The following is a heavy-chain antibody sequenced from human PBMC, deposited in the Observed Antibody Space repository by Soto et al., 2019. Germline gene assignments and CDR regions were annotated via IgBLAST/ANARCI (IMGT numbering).Heavy chain of an antibody. J-gene: IGHJ3*02. D-gene: IGHD3-16*01. Sequence: GESLKSSCDASDYDFTFYWLGWVRQLHGKGLEWMGISYPDDSDTRYSPSFQGQVTISADKSITTAFLQWSSLEASDIGMYYCARHQGEQSAFDIWGQGTMVTVSS. CDR2: SYPDDSDT. CDR1: DYDFTFYW. CDR3: ARHQGEQSAFDI. V-gene: IGHV5-51*01.